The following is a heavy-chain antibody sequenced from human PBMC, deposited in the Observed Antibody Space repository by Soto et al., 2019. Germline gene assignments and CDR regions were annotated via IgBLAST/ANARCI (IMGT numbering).Heavy chain of an antibody. V-gene: IGHV4-39*01. CDR3: ARPVEVSTVIGFAY. J-gene: IGHJ4*02. D-gene: IGHD3-10*01. CDR1: GGSINSSSYY. Sequence: QLQLQESGPRLVKPSETLSLTCTVSGGSINSSSYYWGWIRQPPGKGLEWIGSVSYSGNTYYTPSLKSRVTISVDTSKNQFSLKLYYVTAADTAVYYCARPVEVSTVIGFAYWGQGTLVTVSS. CDR2: VSYSGNT.